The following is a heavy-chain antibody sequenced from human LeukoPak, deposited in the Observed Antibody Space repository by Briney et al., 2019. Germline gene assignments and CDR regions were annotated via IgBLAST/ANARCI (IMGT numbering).Heavy chain of an antibody. Sequence: RTGGSLRLSCAASGFTFSSYGMHWVRQAPGKGLEWVAVIWYDGSNKYYADSVKGRFTISRDNSKNTLYLQMNSLRAEDTAVFYCARDYYDSSGHDAFDTWGQGTMVTVSS. CDR2: IWYDGSNK. J-gene: IGHJ3*02. D-gene: IGHD3-22*01. CDR3: ARDYYDSSGHDAFDT. V-gene: IGHV3-33*01. CDR1: GFTFSSYG.